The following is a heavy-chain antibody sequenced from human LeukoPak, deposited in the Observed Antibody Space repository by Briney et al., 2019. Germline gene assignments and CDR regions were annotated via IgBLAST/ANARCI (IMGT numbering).Heavy chain of an antibody. D-gene: IGHD6-6*01. Sequence: SGGPLGLSCAASEFTPIIYRMTWFGQAPGKGLEWVSYISSSGNTIYYADSVKGRFTISRDNAKNSLFLQMNSLRAEDTAVYYCARRRDFDYWGQGTLVAVSS. J-gene: IGHJ4*02. V-gene: IGHV3-48*04. CDR2: ISSSGNTI. CDR1: EFTPIIYR. CDR3: ARRRDFDY.